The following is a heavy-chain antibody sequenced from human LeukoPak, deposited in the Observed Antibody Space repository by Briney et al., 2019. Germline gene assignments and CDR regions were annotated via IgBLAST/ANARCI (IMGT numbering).Heavy chain of an antibody. CDR1: GYSFTSYW. V-gene: IGHV5-51*01. J-gene: IGHJ3*02. Sequence: GESLKVSCKGSGYSFTSYWIGWVRQMPGKGLEWMGIIYPGDSDTRYSPSFQGQVTISADKSISTAYLQWSSLEASDTAMYYCASGYCSGGSCPDAFDIWGQGTMVTVSS. CDR3: ASGYCSGGSCPDAFDI. D-gene: IGHD2-15*01. CDR2: IYPGDSDT.